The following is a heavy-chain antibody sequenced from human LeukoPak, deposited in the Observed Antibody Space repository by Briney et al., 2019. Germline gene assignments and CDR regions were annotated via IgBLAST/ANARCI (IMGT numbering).Heavy chain of an antibody. CDR3: ARRIAVAGTRGYYFDY. D-gene: IGHD6-19*01. CDR1: GGSISSSSYY. J-gene: IGHJ4*02. CDR2: IYYSGST. Sequence: SGTLSLTCTVSGGSISSSSYYWGWIRQPPGKGLEWIGSIYYSGSTYYNPSLKSRVTISVDTSKNQFSLKLSSVTAADTAVYYCARRIAVAGTRGYYFDYWGQGTLVTVSS. V-gene: IGHV4-39*01.